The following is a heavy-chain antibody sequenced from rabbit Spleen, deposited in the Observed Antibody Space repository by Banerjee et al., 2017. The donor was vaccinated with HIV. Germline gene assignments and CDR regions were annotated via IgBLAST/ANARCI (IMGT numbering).Heavy chain of an antibody. CDR2: IEGGSSTFT. CDR3: ARDTSSSFSSYGMDL. Sequence: QSLEESGGDLVKPGASLTLTCIASGVSFSGSSYMCWVRQAPGKGLEWIACIEGGSSTFTYFASWAKGRFTISKTSSTTVTLQMTSLTAADTATYFCARDTSSSFSSYGMDLWGPGTLVHRL. D-gene: IGHD1-1*01. V-gene: IGHV1S40*01. CDR1: GVSFSGSSY. J-gene: IGHJ6*01.